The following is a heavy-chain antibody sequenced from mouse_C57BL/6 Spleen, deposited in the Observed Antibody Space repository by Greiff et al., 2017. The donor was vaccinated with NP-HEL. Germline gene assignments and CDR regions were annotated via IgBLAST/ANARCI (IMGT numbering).Heavy chain of an antibody. V-gene: IGHV1-59*01. J-gene: IGHJ4*01. D-gene: IGHD2-3*01. CDR3: AKIDGYYEGYAMDY. CDR2: IDPSDSYT. Sequence: QVHVKQPGAELVRPGTSVKLSCKASGYTFTSYWMHWVKQRPGQGLEWIGVIDPSDSYTNYNQKFKGKATLTVDTSSITAYMQLSSLTSEDSAVYYCAKIDGYYEGYAMDYWGQGTSVTVSS. CDR1: GYTFTSYW.